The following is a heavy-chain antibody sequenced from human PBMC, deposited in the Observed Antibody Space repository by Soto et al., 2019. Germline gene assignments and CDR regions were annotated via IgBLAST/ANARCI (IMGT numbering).Heavy chain of an antibody. CDR3: AKGRESSGSYRPFDY. V-gene: IGHV3-23*01. CDR2: ISGGGVAT. J-gene: IGHJ4*02. Sequence: LGGSLRLSCAASGFTFSSYAMSWVRQAPGKGLEWVSAISGGGVATNYADSVKGRFTISRDNSKNTLYLQMNSLRAEDTAVYYCAKGRESSGSYRPFDYWGQGTLVTVFS. CDR1: GFTFSSYA. D-gene: IGHD3-22*01.